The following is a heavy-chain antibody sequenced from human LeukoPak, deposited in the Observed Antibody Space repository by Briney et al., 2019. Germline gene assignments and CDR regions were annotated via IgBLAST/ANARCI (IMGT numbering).Heavy chain of an antibody. D-gene: IGHD1-26*01. J-gene: IGHJ4*02. CDR2: IYYSGST. V-gene: IGHV4-59*08. Sequence: SETLSLTCTVSGGSIGSYYWSWIRQPPGKGLEWIGYIYYSGSTNYNPSLTTRVTISVDTSKSQFSLKLSSVTAADTAVYYCARHTRGGELPNFDYWGQGTLVTVSS. CDR1: GGSIGSYY. CDR3: ARHTRGGELPNFDY.